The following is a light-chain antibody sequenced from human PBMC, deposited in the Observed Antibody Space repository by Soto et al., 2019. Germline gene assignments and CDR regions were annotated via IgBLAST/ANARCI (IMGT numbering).Light chain of an antibody. J-gene: IGKJ1*01. Sequence: IVMTQSPATLSVSPGERATVWCRASDSVGSNLAWYQQKPGQAPRLLIYGAYTRATGIPAGFSGSGSGTEFTLTISSLQSEDFAVYYCQQYNNWPVTVGPGTEVDIK. CDR2: GAY. CDR3: QQYNNWPVT. CDR1: DSVGSN. V-gene: IGKV3-15*01.